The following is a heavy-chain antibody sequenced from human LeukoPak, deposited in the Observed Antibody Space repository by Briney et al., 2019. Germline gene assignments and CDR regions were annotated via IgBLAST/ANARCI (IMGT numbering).Heavy chain of an antibody. CDR2: IYPGDSET. V-gene: IGHV5-51*01. J-gene: IGHJ4*02. D-gene: IGHD6-13*01. Sequence: GESLKISCRGSGYSFTGYWIGWVRQMPGKGLEWMGIIYPGDSETRYSPSFQGQVTTSADKSISTAYLQRSSLKALDTAMYYCARFIAGRGFDYWGQGTLVTVSS. CDR3: ARFIAGRGFDY. CDR1: GYSFTGYW.